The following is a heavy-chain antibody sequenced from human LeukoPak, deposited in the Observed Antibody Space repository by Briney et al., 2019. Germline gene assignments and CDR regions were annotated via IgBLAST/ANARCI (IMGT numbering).Heavy chain of an antibody. D-gene: IGHD6-19*01. Sequence: GGSLRLSCAASGFIVSGDFMSWVRQAPGKGLEWVSVIYSDGSTYYADSVKGRFTISRDNSKNTLDLQMTGLRAEDTAVYYCARDPYSSGWYKDAFDIWGQGTMVTVSS. J-gene: IGHJ3*02. CDR2: IYSDGST. V-gene: IGHV3-53*01. CDR3: ARDPYSSGWYKDAFDI. CDR1: GFIVSGDF.